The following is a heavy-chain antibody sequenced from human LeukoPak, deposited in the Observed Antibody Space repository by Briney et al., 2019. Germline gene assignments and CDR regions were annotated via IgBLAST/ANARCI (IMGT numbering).Heavy chain of an antibody. V-gene: IGHV3-7*01. CDR3: ASLGDGDYFDY. J-gene: IGHJ4*02. Sequence: GGSLRLSCAASGFTFSSYWMSWVRQAPGKGLEWVANIKQDGSEKCYVDSVKGRFTISRDNAKNSLYLQMNSLRAEDTAVYYCASLGDGDYFDYWGQGTLVTVPS. D-gene: IGHD3-16*01. CDR2: IKQDGSEK. CDR1: GFTFSSYW.